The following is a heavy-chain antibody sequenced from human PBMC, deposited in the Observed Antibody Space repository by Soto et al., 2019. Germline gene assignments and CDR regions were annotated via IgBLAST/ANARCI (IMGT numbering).Heavy chain of an antibody. D-gene: IGHD3-9*01. V-gene: IGHV1-3*01. CDR1: GYTFTNYG. CDR3: ARDLDGILTGPNFDP. J-gene: IGHJ5*02. Sequence: GASVKVSCKASGYTFTNYGIHWVRQAPGQSLEWMGWINVYNGNTKYSQKFQDRVTFSRDTSASTAYMELSSLRSEDAAVYYCARDLDGILTGPNFDPWGQGTLVTV. CDR2: INVYNGNT.